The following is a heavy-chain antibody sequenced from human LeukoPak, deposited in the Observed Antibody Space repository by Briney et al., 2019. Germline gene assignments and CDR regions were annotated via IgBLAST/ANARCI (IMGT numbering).Heavy chain of an antibody. V-gene: IGHV3-11*01. CDR1: GFTFSDYY. Sequence: GGSLRLSCAGSGFTFSDYYMSWIRQAPGKGLEWVSYISSSGSTIYYADSVKGRFTISRDNAKNSLYLQMNSLRAEDTAVYYCARDRRGCRSSWYNFDYWGQGTLVTVSS. CDR2: ISSSGSTI. CDR3: ARDRRGCRSSWYNFDY. J-gene: IGHJ4*02. D-gene: IGHD6-13*01.